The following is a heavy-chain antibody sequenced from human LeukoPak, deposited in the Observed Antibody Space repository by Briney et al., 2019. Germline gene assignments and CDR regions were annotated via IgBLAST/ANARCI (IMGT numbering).Heavy chain of an antibody. V-gene: IGHV1-2*02. CDR1: GYTFTDYY. J-gene: IGHJ5*02. CDR2: IKPDSGGT. CDR3: AGPIAAAGTGNWFDP. Sequence: ASVKVSCKASGYTFTDYYIHWVRQAPGQGLEWVGWIKPDSGGTEYAQKFQGRVTMTRKTSISTAYLELNRLTSDDTAVYYCAGPIAAAGTGNWFDPWGQGTLVTVSS. D-gene: IGHD6-13*01.